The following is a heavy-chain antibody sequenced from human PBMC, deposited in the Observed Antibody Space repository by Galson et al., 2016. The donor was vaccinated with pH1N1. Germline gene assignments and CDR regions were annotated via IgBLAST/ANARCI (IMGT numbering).Heavy chain of an antibody. CDR2: VNPSGNT. Sequence: ATLSLTCTVYGGSFSDYYWCWIRQPPGKGLEWIGEVNPSGNTIYNPSLNSRVIISADTSRNQVSLKLTSVTAADTAVYFCARVDFGGKLGDWGQGTQVTVSS. CDR3: ARVDFGGKLGD. D-gene: IGHD3-10*01. V-gene: IGHV4-34*01. J-gene: IGHJ4*02. CDR1: GGSFSDYY.